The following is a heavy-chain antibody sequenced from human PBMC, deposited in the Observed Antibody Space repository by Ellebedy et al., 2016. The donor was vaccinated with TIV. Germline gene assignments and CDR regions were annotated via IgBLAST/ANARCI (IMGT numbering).Heavy chain of an antibody. D-gene: IGHD3-16*01. CDR1: GFSFRSYW. CDR3: ARRGSYGDYAVQINSWFDT. CDR2: IYQDGGVQ. Sequence: GGSLRLSCAASGFSFRSYWMSWVRQAPGKGLEWVANIYQDGGVQYYVDSVKGRFTISRDNADNSLFLQMNSLRAEDTAMYYCARRGSYGDYAVQINSWFDTWGRGTLVAVSS. V-gene: IGHV3-7*01. J-gene: IGHJ5*02.